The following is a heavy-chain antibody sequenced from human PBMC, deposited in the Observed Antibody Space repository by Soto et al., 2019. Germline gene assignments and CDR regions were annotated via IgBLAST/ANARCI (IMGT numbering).Heavy chain of an antibody. CDR3: ARYRTKVPVAFDV. V-gene: IGHV1-8*01. D-gene: IGHD3-16*02. J-gene: IGHJ3*01. CDR2: MNPSGRNT. Sequence: QVQLVQSGAEVKKPGASVQVSCKASGLAFPIDDIIWVRQTIGQGLEFMGWMNPSGRNTGYAQKFQGRATFTWNTPPTTAYMYLSGLRSEDTAVYYCARYRTKVPVAFDVWGQGTMFTVSS. CDR1: GLAFPIDD.